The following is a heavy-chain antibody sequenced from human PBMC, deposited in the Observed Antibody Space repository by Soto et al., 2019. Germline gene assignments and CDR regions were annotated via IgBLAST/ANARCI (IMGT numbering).Heavy chain of an antibody. Sequence: QVQLVESGGGVVQPGRSLRLSCAASGFTFSSYGMHWVRQAPGKGLEWVAVIWYDGSNKYYADSVKGRFTISRDNSKNTLYLQMNSLRAEDTAVYYCARDALLYSYDSRGLFDYWGQGTLVTVSS. J-gene: IGHJ4*02. CDR2: IWYDGSNK. V-gene: IGHV3-33*01. D-gene: IGHD3-22*01. CDR3: ARDALLYSYDSRGLFDY. CDR1: GFTFSSYG.